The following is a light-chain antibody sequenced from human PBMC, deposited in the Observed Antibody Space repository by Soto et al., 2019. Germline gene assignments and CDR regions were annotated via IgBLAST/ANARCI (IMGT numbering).Light chain of an antibody. V-gene: IGLV2-14*03. Sequence: QSALTQPASVSGSPGQSITISCTGTSSDVGGYNFVSWYQQHPGKAPKLIIHEVTNRPSGVSGRFSGSKSGNTAFLTISGLQAEDEAVYYCCSHSSSSTWMFGGGTKLTVL. CDR3: CSHSSSSTWM. CDR2: EVT. J-gene: IGLJ3*02. CDR1: SSDVGGYNF.